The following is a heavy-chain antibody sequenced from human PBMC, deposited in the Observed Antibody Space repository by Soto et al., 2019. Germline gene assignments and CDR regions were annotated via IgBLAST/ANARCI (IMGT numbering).Heavy chain of an antibody. CDR1: GGSISTYY. J-gene: IGHJ3*02. CDR2: IYYSGST. D-gene: IGHD2-15*01. V-gene: IGHV4-59*01. CDR3: ARVSRSGYSAITDAFHI. Sequence: QVQLQESGPGLVKPSETLSLTCTVSGGSISTYYWSWIRQPPGKGLEWIGYIYYSGSTNYNPSLKSRVTISVDTSKNQFSLKLSSVTAADTAVYYCARVSRSGYSAITDAFHIWGQGTMVTVSS.